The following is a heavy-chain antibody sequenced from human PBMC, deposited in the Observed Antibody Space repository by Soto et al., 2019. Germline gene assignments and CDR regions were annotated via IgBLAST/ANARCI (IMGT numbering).Heavy chain of an antibody. D-gene: IGHD3-9*01. V-gene: IGHV3-30*19. Sequence: PGGSLRLSCAASGFTFSSYGMHWVRQAPGKGLEWVAVISFDGSSEYYADSVKGRFSISRDNSKNTVYMQMSSLRTEDTAVYYCARADHDILTGYYGEFDYWGQGTLVTVSS. CDR1: GFTFSSYG. J-gene: IGHJ4*02. CDR3: ARADHDILTGYYGEFDY. CDR2: ISFDGSSE.